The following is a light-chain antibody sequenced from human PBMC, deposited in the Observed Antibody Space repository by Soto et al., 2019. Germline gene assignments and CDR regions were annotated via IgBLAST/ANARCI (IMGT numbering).Light chain of an antibody. J-gene: IGKJ1*01. CDR2: GAS. CDR3: HQHTSPPWS. CDR1: QTVPGNY. Sequence: ELVLTQSPDTLSLSPGERATLSCRASQTVPGNYLAWFQQKPGQAPRLLIYGASNRAPAIPDKFSGSGSGTGFTLTISTLEYEDFAIYSCHQHTSPPWSVGQGTRV. V-gene: IGKV3-20*01.